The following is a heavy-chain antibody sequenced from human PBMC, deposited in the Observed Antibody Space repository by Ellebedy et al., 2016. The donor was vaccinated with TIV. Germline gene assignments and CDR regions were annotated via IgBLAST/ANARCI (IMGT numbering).Heavy chain of an antibody. CDR1: GGSISSYY. CDR3: ATIMDKATVFGY. V-gene: IGHV4-59*01. Sequence: SETLSLXCTVSGGSISSYYWSWIRQPPGKGLDYIGHFYYSGSTNYDPNFKSRVSISVDTSKNQFSLKLSSVTAADTAVYFCATIMDKATVFGYWGQGTLVTVSS. D-gene: IGHD4-11*01. J-gene: IGHJ4*02. CDR2: FYYSGST.